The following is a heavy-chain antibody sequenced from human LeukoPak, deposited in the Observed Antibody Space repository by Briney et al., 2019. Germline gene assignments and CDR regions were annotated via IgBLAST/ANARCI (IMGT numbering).Heavy chain of an antibody. D-gene: IGHD3-22*01. CDR3: AIHPSDSSGYFSY. CDR2: IDTKTGNP. Sequence: ASVKVSCKASGYTFSSCAINWVRQAPGQGLEYMGWIDTKTGNPTYAQGFSGRFVFSLDTSVSTAYLQISSLKAEDTAVYYCAIHPSDSSGYFSYWGQGALVTVSS. V-gene: IGHV7-4-1*02. CDR1: GYTFSSCA. J-gene: IGHJ4*02.